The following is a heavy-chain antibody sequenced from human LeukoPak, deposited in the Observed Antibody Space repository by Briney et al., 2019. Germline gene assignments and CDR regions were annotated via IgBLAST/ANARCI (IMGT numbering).Heavy chain of an antibody. D-gene: IGHD6-19*01. CDR3: ARAGRAVAATNYIDV. Sequence: GGSLRLSCAGSGWMHWVRQAPGKGLVWVSGINDLGTATYYADSVKGRFTISRDNSKNTLYLQMNSLRAEDTAVYYCARAGRAVAATNYIDVWGKGTTVTISS. CDR2: INDLGTAT. J-gene: IGHJ6*03. V-gene: IGHV3-74*01. CDR1: GW.